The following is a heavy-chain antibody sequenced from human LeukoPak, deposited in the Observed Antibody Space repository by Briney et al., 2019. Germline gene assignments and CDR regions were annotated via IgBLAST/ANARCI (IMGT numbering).Heavy chain of an antibody. Sequence: SETLSLTCAVYGGSFSGYYWSWIRQPPGKGLEWIGEINHSGSTNYNPSLKSRVAISVDTSKNQFSLKLSSVTAADTAVYYCARGFAQQLFSWGQGTLVTVSS. V-gene: IGHV4-34*01. D-gene: IGHD6-13*01. CDR1: GGSFSGYY. CDR3: ARGFAQQLFS. CDR2: INHSGST. J-gene: IGHJ4*02.